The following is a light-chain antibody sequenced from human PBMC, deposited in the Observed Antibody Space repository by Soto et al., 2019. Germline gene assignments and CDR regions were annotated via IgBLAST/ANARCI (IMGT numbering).Light chain of an antibody. CDR2: LEGSGSY. CDR3: ETWDFNTRV. CDR1: SGHSSYI. Sequence: QPVLTQSSSASASLGSSVKLTCTLSSGHSSYIIAWHQQQPGKAPRYLMKLEGSGSYNKGSGVPDRFSGSSSVADRYLTISNLQFEDEADYYCETWDFNTRVFGGGTQLTVL. J-gene: IGLJ3*02. V-gene: IGLV4-60*02.